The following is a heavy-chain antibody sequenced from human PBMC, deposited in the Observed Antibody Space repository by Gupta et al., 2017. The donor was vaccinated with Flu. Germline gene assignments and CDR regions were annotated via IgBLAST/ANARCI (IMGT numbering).Heavy chain of an antibody. V-gene: IGHV4-34*01. Sequence: QVQLQQWGAGLLKPSETLSLTCAVYGGSFSGYYWSWIRQPPGKGLEWIGEINHSGSTNYNPSLKSRVTISVDTSKNQFSLKLSSVTAADTAVYYCARLVVPAAISYYYYMDVWGKGTTVTVSS. CDR1: GGSFSGYY. D-gene: IGHD2-2*02. CDR2: INHSGST. CDR3: ARLVVPAAISYYYYMDV. J-gene: IGHJ6*03.